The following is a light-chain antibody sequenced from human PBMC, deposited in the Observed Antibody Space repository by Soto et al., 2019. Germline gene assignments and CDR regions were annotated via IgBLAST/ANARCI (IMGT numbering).Light chain of an antibody. CDR1: STNIGNNA. CDR2: DDD. V-gene: IGLV1-36*01. Sequence: QSVLTQPPSVSEAPRQRVTISCSGSSTNIGNNAVNWYQQLPGKAPKNIIYDDDLVPAGGSARFSGSKSGTSASLAISGLQSEDEADYYCAAWDDSLNGWVFGGGTKLTVL. CDR3: AAWDDSLNGWV. J-gene: IGLJ3*02.